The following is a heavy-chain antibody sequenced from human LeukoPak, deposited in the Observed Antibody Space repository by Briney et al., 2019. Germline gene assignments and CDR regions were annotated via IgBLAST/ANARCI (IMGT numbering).Heavy chain of an antibody. CDR1: GFGLSVLS. CDR2: IRPETGEP. Sequence: ASVKVSCKISGFGLSVLSIHWMRQAPRKGLEWVGGIRPETGEPIFAQKFRGRVTITEDTFTDTGYLELRGLTSEDTAVYYCSTDSGRSYFYFDFWGQGTLVTVSS. J-gene: IGHJ4*02. CDR3: STDSGRSYFYFDF. V-gene: IGHV1-24*01. D-gene: IGHD3-10*01.